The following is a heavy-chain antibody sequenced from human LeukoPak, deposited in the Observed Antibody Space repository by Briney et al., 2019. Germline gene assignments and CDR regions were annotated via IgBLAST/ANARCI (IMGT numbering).Heavy chain of an antibody. CDR2: ISGSGGST. D-gene: IGHD6-19*01. CDR1: GFTFDDYA. J-gene: IGHJ4*02. V-gene: IGHV3-23*01. Sequence: GGSLRLSCAASGFTFDDYAMNWVRQAPGKGLEWVSAISGSGGSTYYADSVKGRFTISRDNSKNTLYLQMNSLRAEDTAVYYCATSKGSGWYQVSDYWGQGTLVTVSS. CDR3: ATSKGSGWYQVSDY.